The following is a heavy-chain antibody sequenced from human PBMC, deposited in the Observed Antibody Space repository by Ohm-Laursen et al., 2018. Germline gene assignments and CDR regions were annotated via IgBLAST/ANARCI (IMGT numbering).Heavy chain of an antibody. Sequence: SLRLSCAASGFTFSSYWMSWVRQAPGKGLEWVANIKQDGSEKYYVDSVKGRFTISRDSDEDTLYLQMNSLRAEDTAVYHCAKAGGWSYSYELDSWGQGALVTVSS. CDR1: GFTFSSYW. D-gene: IGHD3-10*01. CDR3: AKAGGWSYSYELDS. CDR2: IKQDGSEK. J-gene: IGHJ5*01. V-gene: IGHV3-7*03.